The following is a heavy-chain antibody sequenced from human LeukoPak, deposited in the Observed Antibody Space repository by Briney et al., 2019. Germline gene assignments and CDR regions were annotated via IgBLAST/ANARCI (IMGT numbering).Heavy chain of an antibody. D-gene: IGHD2-15*01. Sequence: PGGSLRLSCAASGFTVSNNYMSWVRQAPGKGLEWVSVIYSGGSTYYADSVKGRFTISRDNSKNTLYLQMNNLRAEDTAVYYCARRKCSGGSCYNDYWGQGTLVTVSS. V-gene: IGHV3-66*04. CDR2: IYSGGST. CDR1: GFTVSNNY. J-gene: IGHJ4*02. CDR3: ARRKCSGGSCYNDY.